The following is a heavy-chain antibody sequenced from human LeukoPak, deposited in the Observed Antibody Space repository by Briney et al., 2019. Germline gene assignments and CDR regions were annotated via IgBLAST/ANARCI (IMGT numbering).Heavy chain of an antibody. V-gene: IGHV3-33*01. CDR3: ARGDYYGSRGDY. J-gene: IGHJ4*02. CDR2: IWYDGSNK. Sequence: GGSLRLSCAASGFTFSSYGMHWVRQAPGKGLEWVAVIWYDGSNKYYADSVKGRFTISRDNSKNTLYLQMNSLRAEDTAVYYCARGDYYGSRGDYWGQGTLVTASS. D-gene: IGHD3-10*01. CDR1: GFTFSSYG.